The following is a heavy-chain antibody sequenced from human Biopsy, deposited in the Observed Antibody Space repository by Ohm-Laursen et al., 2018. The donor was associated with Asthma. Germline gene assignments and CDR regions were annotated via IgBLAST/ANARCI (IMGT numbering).Heavy chain of an antibody. V-gene: IGHV1-69*05. Sequence: SVKVSCKSLGGTFNTYVIGWVRQAPGQGLEWIGGINSVFGTTTYPQKFQGRVTITTDDSTGTVYMELSSLRSEDTAVYYCARKAGSCISRTCYSLDFWGQGTLVTVSS. J-gene: IGHJ4*02. CDR3: ARKAGSCISRTCYSLDF. CDR2: INSVFGTT. CDR1: GGTFNTYV. D-gene: IGHD2-2*01.